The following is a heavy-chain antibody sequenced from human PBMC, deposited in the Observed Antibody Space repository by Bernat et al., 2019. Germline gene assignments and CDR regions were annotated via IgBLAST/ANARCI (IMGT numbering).Heavy chain of an antibody. J-gene: IGHJ4*02. CDR2: IYYSGST. D-gene: IGHD3-10*01. Sequence: QLQLQESGPGLVKPSETLSLTCTVSGGSISSYYWSWIRQPPGKGLEWIGYIYYSGSTNYNPSLKSRVTISVDTSKNQFSLKLSSVTAADTAVYYCARASSLLWFGSYYFDYWGQGTLVTVSS. V-gene: IGHV4-59*01. CDR1: GGSISSYY. CDR3: ARASSLLWFGSYYFDY.